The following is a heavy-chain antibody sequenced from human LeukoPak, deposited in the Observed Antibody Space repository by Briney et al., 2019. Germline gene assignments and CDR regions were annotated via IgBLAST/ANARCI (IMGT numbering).Heavy chain of an antibody. CDR2: ISSSSSTI. CDR3: ARDPLRYFDWLSSAGY. V-gene: IGHV3-48*04. CDR1: GFTFSSYS. Sequence: PGGSLRLSCAASGFTFSSYSMNWVRQAPGKGLEWVSYISSSSSTIYYADSVKGRFTISRDNAKNSLYLQMNSLRAEDTAVYYCARDPLRYFDWLSSAGYWGQGTLVTVSS. D-gene: IGHD3-9*01. J-gene: IGHJ4*02.